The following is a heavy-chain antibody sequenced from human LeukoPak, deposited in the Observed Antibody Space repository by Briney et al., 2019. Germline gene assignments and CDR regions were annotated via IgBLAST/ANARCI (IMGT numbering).Heavy chain of an antibody. CDR3: ARDRPYYYDSSGYQNDY. Sequence: ASVKVSCKASGYTFTSYYMHWVRRAPGQGLEWMGIINPSGGSTSYAQKFQGRVTMTRDTSTSTVYMELSSLRSEDTAVYYCARDRPYYYDSSGYQNDYWGQGTLVTVSS. CDR2: INPSGGST. V-gene: IGHV1-46*01. D-gene: IGHD3-22*01. CDR1: GYTFTSYY. J-gene: IGHJ4*02.